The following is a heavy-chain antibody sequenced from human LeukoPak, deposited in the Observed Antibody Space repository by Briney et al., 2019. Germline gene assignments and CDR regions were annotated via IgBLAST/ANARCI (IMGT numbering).Heavy chain of an antibody. CDR3: AREGAEGDQGAFDI. V-gene: IGHV3-72*01. CDR1: GFTFSAHI. Sequence: GGSLRLSCAASGFTFSAHIMDWFRQAPGKGLERIGRVRTKAREYTTGYAASVKGRFVISRDDSRDSLFMQMNSLGTEDTAVYYCAREGAEGDQGAFDIWGQGTMVTVSS. CDR2: VRTKAREYTT. J-gene: IGHJ3*02. D-gene: IGHD3-16*01.